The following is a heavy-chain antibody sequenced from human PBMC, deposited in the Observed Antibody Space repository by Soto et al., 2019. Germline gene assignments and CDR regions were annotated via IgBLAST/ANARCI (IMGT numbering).Heavy chain of an antibody. D-gene: IGHD3-9*01. CDR3: ARGNSISDN. CDR1: GFIITHYW. J-gene: IGHJ4*02. CDR2: INEDGSEK. V-gene: IGHV3-7*01. Sequence: LRVYRGAAGFIITHYWMSWVRQAPGKGLEWVANINEDGSEKHYVDSVKGRFTTSRDNAKSSLYLQMNSLRAEDTAVYYCARGNSISDNWGEGTLVTVSS.